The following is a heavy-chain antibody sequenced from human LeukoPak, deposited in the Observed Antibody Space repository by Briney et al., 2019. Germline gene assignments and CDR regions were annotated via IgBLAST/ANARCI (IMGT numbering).Heavy chain of an antibody. Sequence: GGSLRLSCAAPGFIFSNYVMHWVRQAPGKGLEWVAVISYDGSNKYYTDSVKGRFTISRDNFKNTLYLQMNSLRIEDTALYYCAKDGADWGRGTLVTVSS. CDR3: AKDGAD. J-gene: IGHJ4*02. CDR1: GFIFSNYV. D-gene: IGHD3-16*01. CDR2: ISYDGSNK. V-gene: IGHV3-30*18.